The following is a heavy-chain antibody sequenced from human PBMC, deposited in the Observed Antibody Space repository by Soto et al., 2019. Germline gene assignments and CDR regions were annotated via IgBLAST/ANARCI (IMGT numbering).Heavy chain of an antibody. D-gene: IGHD2-2*01. CDR1: GFTFSSYE. V-gene: IGHV3-48*03. J-gene: IGHJ4*02. CDR2: ISSSGSTI. Sequence: GGSLRLSCAASGFTFSSYEMNWVRQAPGKGLEWVSYISSSGSTIYYADSVKGRFTISRDNAKNSLYLQMNSLRAEDTAVYYCARDVPKEGYCSSTSCPYYFDYWGQGTLVTVSS. CDR3: ARDVPKEGYCSSTSCPYYFDY.